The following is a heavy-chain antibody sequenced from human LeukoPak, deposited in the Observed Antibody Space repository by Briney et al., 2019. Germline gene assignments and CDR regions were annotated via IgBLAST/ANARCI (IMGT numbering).Heavy chain of an antibody. CDR1: GFTFSSYA. CDR3: AKVVSGYHFDY. CDR2: ISGSGGST. Sequence: GGSLLLSCAASGFTFSSYAMSWVRQAPGKGLEWVSAISGSGGSTYYADSVKGRFTISRDNSQNTLYLQMNTLRAEDTAVYYCAKVVSGYHFDYWGQGTLVTVSS. J-gene: IGHJ4*02. D-gene: IGHD5-12*01. V-gene: IGHV3-23*01.